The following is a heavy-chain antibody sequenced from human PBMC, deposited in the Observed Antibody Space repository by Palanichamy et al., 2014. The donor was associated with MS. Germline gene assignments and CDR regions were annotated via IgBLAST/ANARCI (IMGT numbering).Heavy chain of an antibody. D-gene: IGHD3-10*01. CDR1: GFTFSSYG. CDR3: ARDLSLMVRGVNVYGMDV. Sequence: LSCAASGFTFSSYGMHWVRQAPGKGLEWVAVIWYDGSNKYYADSVKGRFTISRDNSKNTLYLQMNSLRAEDTAVYYCARDLSLMVRGVNVYGMDVWGQGTTVTVSS. V-gene: IGHV3-33*01. J-gene: IGHJ6*02. CDR2: IWYDGSNK.